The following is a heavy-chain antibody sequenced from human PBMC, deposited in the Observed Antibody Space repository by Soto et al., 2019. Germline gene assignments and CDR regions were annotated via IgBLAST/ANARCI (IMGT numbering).Heavy chain of an antibody. V-gene: IGHV3-21*03. CDR1: GFTFSSYS. CDR3: ARDKPRASPDIGVVVAPTAFDI. D-gene: IGHD2-15*01. Sequence: EVQLVESGGGLVKPGGSLRLSCADSGFTFSSYSMNWVRQAPGKGLEWVSSISSSSSYIYYADSVKGRFTISRDNAKNSLYLQMNRLRAEDTDVYYRARDKPRASPDIGVVVAPTAFDILGQGKIVTLSS. J-gene: IGHJ3*02. CDR2: ISSSSSYI.